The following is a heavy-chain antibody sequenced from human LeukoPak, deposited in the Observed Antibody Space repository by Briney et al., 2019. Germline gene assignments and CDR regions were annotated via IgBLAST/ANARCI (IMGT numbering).Heavy chain of an antibody. V-gene: IGHV3-7*04. CDR3: ARVYSYGWVYYFDY. D-gene: IGHD5-18*01. CDR2: IKQDGSEK. CDR1: GFTFSSYW. Sequence: PGGSLRLSCAASGFTFSSYWMSWVRQAPGKGLEWVANIKQDGSEKYYVDSVKGRFTISRDNAKNSLYLQMNSLRAEDTAVYYRARVYSYGWVYYFDYWGQGTLVTVSS. J-gene: IGHJ4*02.